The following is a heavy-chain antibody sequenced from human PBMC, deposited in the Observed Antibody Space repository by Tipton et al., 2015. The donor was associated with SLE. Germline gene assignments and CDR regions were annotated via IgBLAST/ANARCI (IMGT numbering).Heavy chain of an antibody. CDR2: VYYSGST. D-gene: IGHD2-15*01. CDR1: GYSISSGYY. CDR3: ARRSLLPRYFDY. J-gene: IGHJ4*02. Sequence: TLSLTCAVSGYSISSGYYCGWIRQPPGKGLEWIGFVYYSGSTNYNPSLKSRVTISIDTSKNQFSLKLSSVTAADTAVYYCARRSLLPRYFDYWGQGTLVTVSS. V-gene: IGHV4-38-2*01.